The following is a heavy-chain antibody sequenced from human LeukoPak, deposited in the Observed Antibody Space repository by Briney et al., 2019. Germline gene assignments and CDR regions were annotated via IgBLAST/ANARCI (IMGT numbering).Heavy chain of an antibody. CDR3: ARRSLTYYYGSGPLDY. Sequence: SETLSLTCTVSGGSISSSSYYWGWIRQPPGKGLEWIGSIYYSGSTYYNPSLKSRVTISVDTSKNQFSLKLSSVTDADTAVYYCARRSLTYYYGSGPLDYWGQGTLVTVSS. J-gene: IGHJ4*02. CDR2: IYYSGST. V-gene: IGHV4-39*01. D-gene: IGHD3-10*01. CDR1: GGSISSSSYY.